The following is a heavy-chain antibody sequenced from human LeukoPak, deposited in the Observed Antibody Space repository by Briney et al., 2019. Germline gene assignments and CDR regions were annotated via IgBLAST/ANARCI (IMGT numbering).Heavy chain of an antibody. CDR3: ARGRDTAMVVYYYYYGMDV. D-gene: IGHD5-18*01. J-gene: IGHJ6*02. Sequence: SETLSLTCAVYGGSFSGYYWSWIRQPPGKGPEWIGEINHSGSTNYNPSLKSRVTISVDTSKNQFSLKLSSVTAADTAVYYCARGRDTAMVVYYYYYGMDVWGQGTTVTVSS. CDR2: INHSGST. CDR1: GGSFSGYY. V-gene: IGHV4-34*01.